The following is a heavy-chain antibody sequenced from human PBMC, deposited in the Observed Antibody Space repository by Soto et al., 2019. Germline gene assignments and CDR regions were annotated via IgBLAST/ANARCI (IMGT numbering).Heavy chain of an antibody. J-gene: IGHJ4*02. CDR2: IYYSGST. CDR3: ARTVPAALYYFDY. Sequence: SETLSLTCTVSGGSISSSSYYWGWIRQPPGKGLEWIGSIYYSGSTYYNPSLKSRVTISVDTSKTQFSLKLSSVTAADTAVYYCARTVPAALYYFDYWGQGTLVTVSS. D-gene: IGHD2-2*01. CDR1: GGSISSSSYY. V-gene: IGHV4-39*01.